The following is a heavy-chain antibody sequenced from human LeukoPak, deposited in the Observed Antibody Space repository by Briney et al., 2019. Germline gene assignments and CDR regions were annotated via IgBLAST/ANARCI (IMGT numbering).Heavy chain of an antibody. D-gene: IGHD2-2*01. J-gene: IGHJ4*02. Sequence: ASVKVSCKASGYKFTDDYMHWVRQAPGQGLEFMGWINPDSGFTNYAQKFKGRVTMTRDTSISTAYLEVRSLTSDDTAVYYCARDFGAIMGDIVVVPAAPDYWGQGTLVTVSS. CDR1: GYKFTDDY. V-gene: IGHV1-2*02. CDR3: ARDFGAIMGDIVVVPAAPDY. CDR2: INPDSGFT.